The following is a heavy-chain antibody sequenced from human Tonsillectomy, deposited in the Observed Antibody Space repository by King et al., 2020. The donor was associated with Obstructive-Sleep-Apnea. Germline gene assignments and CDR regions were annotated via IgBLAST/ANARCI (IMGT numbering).Heavy chain of an antibody. V-gene: IGHV3-9*01. CDR2: ISWNSVTI. CDR3: AKDITGDYDSSGYAKSYYYGLDV. Sequence: QLVQSGGGLVQPGRSLRLSCAGSGFTFDDYAMHWVRQVPGKGLEWVSGISWNSVTIGYADSVKGRVTITRNNATNSLHLQMNSLRAEDTAVYYCAKDITGDYDSSGYAKSYYYGLDVWGQGTTVTVSS. J-gene: IGHJ6*02. D-gene: IGHD3-22*01. CDR1: GFTFDDYA.